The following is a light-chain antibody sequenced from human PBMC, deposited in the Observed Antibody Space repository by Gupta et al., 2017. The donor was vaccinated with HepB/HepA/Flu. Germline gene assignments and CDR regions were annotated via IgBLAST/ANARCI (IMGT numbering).Light chain of an antibody. CDR2: AAS. Sequence: DIQMTQSPSSLSESVGDRVTITCRASQSISSYLNWYQQKPGKAPKLLIYAASSLQSGVPSRFSGSGSGTDFTLTISSLQPEDFATYYCQQSYSTSRSFGQGTKLEIK. CDR3: QQSYSTSRS. J-gene: IGKJ2*04. V-gene: IGKV1-39*01. CDR1: QSISSY.